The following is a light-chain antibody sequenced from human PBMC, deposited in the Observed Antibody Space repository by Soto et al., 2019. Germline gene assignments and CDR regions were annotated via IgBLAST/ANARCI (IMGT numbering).Light chain of an antibody. J-gene: IGKJ2*02. V-gene: IGKV3-15*01. Sequence: EIVMTQSPATLSVSPGERATLSCRASQSVSSNLAWYQQKPGQAPRLLIYGASTRATGIPARFSGSGSGTEFTLTISGLQSEDFAVYYCQQYKNWPPSGTFGQGTKLEIK. CDR2: GAS. CDR1: QSVSSN. CDR3: QQYKNWPPSGT.